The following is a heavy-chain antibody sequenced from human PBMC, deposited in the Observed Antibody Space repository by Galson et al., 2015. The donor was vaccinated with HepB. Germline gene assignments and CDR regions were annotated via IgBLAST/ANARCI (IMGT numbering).Heavy chain of an antibody. Sequence: QVHLQESGPGLVRPSETLSLTCAVSGGSIRSSNWWSWVRQPPGKGLEWIGEIYHSGSTNYNPSLKSRVTISVDKSKNQFSLKLSSVTAADAALYYCARAKEGRGYFDYWGQGTLVTVSP. J-gene: IGHJ4*02. CDR1: GGSIRSSNW. CDR3: ARAKEGRGYFDY. D-gene: IGHD3-10*01. CDR2: IYHSGST. V-gene: IGHV4-4*02.